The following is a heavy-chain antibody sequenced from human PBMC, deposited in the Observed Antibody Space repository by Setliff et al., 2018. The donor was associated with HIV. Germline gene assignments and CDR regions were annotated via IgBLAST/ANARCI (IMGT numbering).Heavy chain of an antibody. CDR2: IGSSNHGI. Sequence: GSLRLSCAASGFNFRSYGMTWVRQAPGKGLDWVVHIGSSNHGIHYTASVQGRFTVSRDNANNLLFLQMNNLRVEDTAVYYCASFFGDYGYWGHGTQVTVSS. J-gene: IGHJ4*01. CDR3: ASFFGDYGY. D-gene: IGHD3-10*01. CDR1: GFNFRSYG. V-gene: IGHV3-48*04.